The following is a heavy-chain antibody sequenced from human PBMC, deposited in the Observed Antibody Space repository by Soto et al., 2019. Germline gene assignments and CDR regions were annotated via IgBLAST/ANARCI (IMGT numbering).Heavy chain of an antibody. J-gene: IGHJ4*02. Sequence: QVQLQQWGAGLLKPSETLSLTCAVYGGSFSGYYWSWIRQPPGKGLEWIGEINHSGSINYNPSLKSRVTISVDTSKNQFSLKLSSVTAADTAVYYCARNKDSNPTFDYWGQGTLVTVSS. V-gene: IGHV4-34*01. CDR3: ARNKDSNPTFDY. CDR1: GGSFSGYY. CDR2: INHSGSI.